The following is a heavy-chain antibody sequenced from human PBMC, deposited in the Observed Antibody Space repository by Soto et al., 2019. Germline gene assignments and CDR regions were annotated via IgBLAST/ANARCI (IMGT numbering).Heavy chain of an antibody. D-gene: IGHD6-6*01. CDR2: IDQGGGEK. CDR3: ARGLTAARTPDFDY. CDR1: GFCFSDYS. J-gene: IGHJ4*02. Sequence: PWGSLRLSCAASGFCFSDYSMAWVRQAPGKGLEWVANIDQGGGEKHYVDSVQGRFTISRDNDKNQFSLKLSSVTAADTAVYYCARGLTAARTPDFDYWGQGNLVNFSS. V-gene: IGHV3-7*02.